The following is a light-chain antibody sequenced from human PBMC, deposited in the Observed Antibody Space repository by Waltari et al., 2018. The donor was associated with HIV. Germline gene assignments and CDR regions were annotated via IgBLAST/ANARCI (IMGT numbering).Light chain of an antibody. CDR2: KNY. CDR1: SSNIGNDN. V-gene: IGLV1-47*01. J-gene: IGLJ1*01. CDR3: VGWDGSLSGYV. Sequence: QSVLTQPPSASGTPGQTVTISCSGRSSNIGNDNVYWYQQLPGMTPNLLIYKNYQRPSGVPDRFAGSRSGTSASLAISGLRSEDEADYYCVGWDGSLSGYVFGAGTTVTVL.